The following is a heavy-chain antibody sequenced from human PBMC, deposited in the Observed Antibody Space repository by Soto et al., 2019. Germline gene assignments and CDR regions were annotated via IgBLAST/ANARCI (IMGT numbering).Heavy chain of an antibody. V-gene: IGHV4-59*01. Sequence: SETLSLTCTVSGGSINGYYWSWIRQPPGKGLEWIAYIYYSRNTNYNPSLKSRVTISVDTSKNQFSLRLNSVTAADTAFYYCARRGESLFYVFDHWGQGTLVIVSS. CDR2: IYYSRNT. J-gene: IGHJ4*02. CDR3: ARRGESLFYVFDH. CDR1: GGSINGYY. D-gene: IGHD3-16*01.